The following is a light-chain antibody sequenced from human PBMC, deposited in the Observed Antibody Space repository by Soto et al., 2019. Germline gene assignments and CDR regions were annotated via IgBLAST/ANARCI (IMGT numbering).Light chain of an antibody. CDR2: GAS. J-gene: IGKJ1*01. CDR3: HQYNSAWT. V-gene: IGKV3-15*01. Sequence: EIVMTQSPATLSVSPGERATLSCRASQSISSNLAWYQQKPGQAPSLLLYGASTRATGIPARFSGSGSGTDFTLTISSLQSEDFAVYYCHQYNSAWTFGQGTTVEIK. CDR1: QSISSN.